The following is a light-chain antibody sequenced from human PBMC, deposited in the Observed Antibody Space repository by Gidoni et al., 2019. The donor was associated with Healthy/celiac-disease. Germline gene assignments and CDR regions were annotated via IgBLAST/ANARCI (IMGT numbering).Light chain of an antibody. Sequence: QSVLTQPPSVSVPPGQRVPISCTGSSSNIGAGYDVHWYQQLPGTAPKLLIYGNSNRPSGVPDRFSGSKSGTSASLAITGLQAEDEADYYCQSYDSSLSGVVFGGGTKLTVL. CDR1: SSNIGAGYD. J-gene: IGLJ2*01. CDR3: QSYDSSLSGVV. CDR2: GNS. V-gene: IGLV1-40*01.